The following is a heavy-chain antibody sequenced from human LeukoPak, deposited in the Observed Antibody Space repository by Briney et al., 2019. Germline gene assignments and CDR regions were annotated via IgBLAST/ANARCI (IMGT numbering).Heavy chain of an antibody. CDR2: IIPIFGTA. D-gene: IGHD2-2*01. CDR1: GGTFSSYA. J-gene: IGHJ4*02. CDR3: ARSDIVVVPAAISFDY. Sequence: ASVKVSCKASGGTFSSYAISWVRRAPGQGLEWMGGIIPIFGTANYAQKFQGRVTITADESTSTAYMELSSLRSEDTAVYYCARSDIVVVPAAISFDYWGQGTLVTVSS. V-gene: IGHV1-69*13.